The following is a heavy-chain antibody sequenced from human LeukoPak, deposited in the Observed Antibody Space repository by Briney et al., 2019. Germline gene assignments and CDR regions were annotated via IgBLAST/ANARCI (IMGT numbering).Heavy chain of an antibody. J-gene: IGHJ4*02. CDR3: ARHPATVLHFDH. CDR2: IDPSDSYT. D-gene: IGHD6-13*01. V-gene: IGHV5-10-1*01. CDR1: GYSLTSYW. Sequence: GESLKISCKASGYSLTSYWISWVRQMPGKGLEWMGRIDPSDSYTNYSPSFQGHVTISADKSISTAYLQWSSLKASDTAMYYCARHPATVLHFDHWGQGTLVTVSS.